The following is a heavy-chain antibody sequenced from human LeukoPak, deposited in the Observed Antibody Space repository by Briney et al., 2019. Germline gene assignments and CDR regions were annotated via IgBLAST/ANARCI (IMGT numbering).Heavy chain of an antibody. J-gene: IGHJ4*02. CDR3: ARDMWGTCDY. CDR1: GFAFSNFA. Sequence: GGSLRLSCAASGFAFSNFAMSWVRQAPGKGLEWVSAMSGSGYYTYYVESVKGRFTISRDDSKNTLYLQISSVRAEDTAVYYCARDMWGTCDYWGQGTLVTVSS. V-gene: IGHV3-23*01. D-gene: IGHD1-14*01. CDR2: MSGSGYYT.